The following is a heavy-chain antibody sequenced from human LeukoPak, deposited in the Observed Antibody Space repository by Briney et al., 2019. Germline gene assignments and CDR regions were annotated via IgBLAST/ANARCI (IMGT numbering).Heavy chain of an antibody. D-gene: IGHD7-27*01. CDR2: INSNSGGT. CDR1: GYTFTDYF. J-gene: IGHJ4*02. V-gene: IGHV1-2*06. CDR3: ARDLSSTSNWEFDY. Sequence: ASVKVSCKASGYTFTDYFIHWVRQAPGQGPEWMGRINSNSGGTEYEQNFQGRVTMTRDTSINTAYMALSGLTFGDTAVYYCARDLSSTSNWEFDYWGQGTVVTVSS.